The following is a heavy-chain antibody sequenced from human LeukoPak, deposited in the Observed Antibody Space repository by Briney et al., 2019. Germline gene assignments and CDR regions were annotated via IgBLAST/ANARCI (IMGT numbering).Heavy chain of an antibody. V-gene: IGHV1-2*02. CDR1: GYTFTGYY. D-gene: IGHD2-2*01. CDR3: ARDADIVVVPAATWWFDP. CDR2: TNPNSGGT. J-gene: IGHJ5*02. Sequence: ASVKVSCKASGYTFTGYYMHWVRQAPGQGLEWMGWTNPNSGGTNYAQKFQGRVTMTRDTSISTAYMELSRLRSDNTAVYYCARDADIVVVPAATWWFDPWGQGTLVTVSS.